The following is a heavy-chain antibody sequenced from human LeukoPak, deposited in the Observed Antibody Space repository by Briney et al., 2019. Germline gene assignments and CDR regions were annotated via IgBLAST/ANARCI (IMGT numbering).Heavy chain of an antibody. V-gene: IGHV4-59*08. CDR1: GDSISSYY. Sequence: PSETLSLTCTVSGDSISSYYWSWIRQPPGKGLEWIAYIDYSGSTHYNPSHKSRVTMSVDTSKNQFFLKLSSVTAADTAVYYCAKHGGSWTFDSWGQGTLVTVSS. J-gene: IGHJ4*02. CDR2: IDYSGST. CDR3: AKHGGSWTFDS. D-gene: IGHD6-13*01.